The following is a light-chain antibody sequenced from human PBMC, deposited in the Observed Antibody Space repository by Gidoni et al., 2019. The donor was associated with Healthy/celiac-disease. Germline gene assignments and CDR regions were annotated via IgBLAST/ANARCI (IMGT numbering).Light chain of an antibody. CDR1: QSISRN. V-gene: IGKV1-39*01. CDR2: AAS. J-gene: IGKJ4*01. CDR3: QQSYSTST. Sequence: DSQMTQSPYSLSASVGDRVTITCRASQSISRNLNWFQQEPGKAPKLLIYAASSLESGVPSRFSGSGSGTDFTLTISSLQPEDFATYYCQQSYSTSTFGGGTKVEVK.